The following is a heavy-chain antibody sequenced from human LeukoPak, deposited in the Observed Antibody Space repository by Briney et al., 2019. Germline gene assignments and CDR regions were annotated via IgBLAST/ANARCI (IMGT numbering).Heavy chain of an antibody. CDR3: AKDPTQGWLQSAYYFDY. D-gene: IGHD5-24*01. J-gene: IGHJ4*02. CDR2: IRYDGSNK. V-gene: IGHV3-30*02. CDR1: GFTFSSYG. Sequence: GGSLRLSCAASGFTFSSYGMHWVRQAPGKGLEWVAFIRYDGSNKYYADSVKGRFTISRDNSKNTLYLQMNSQRAEGTAVYYCAKDPTQGWLQSAYYFDYWGQGTLVTVSS.